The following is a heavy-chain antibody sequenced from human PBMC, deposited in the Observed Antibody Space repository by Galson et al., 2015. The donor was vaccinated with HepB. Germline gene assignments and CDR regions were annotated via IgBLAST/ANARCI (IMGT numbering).Heavy chain of an antibody. CDR3: VPFGSGGWGYMDV. D-gene: IGHD3-10*01. CDR2: INHSGTT. J-gene: IGHJ6*03. V-gene: IGHV4-39*01. CDR1: GGSISSPSYF. Sequence: LSLTCTVSGGSISSPSYFWVWIRQPPGRGLEWIGRINHSGTTYYNPSLESRVTMSVDTSNNQFSLKLTSVTAADKSDCARVPFGSGGWGYMDVWGKGTTVTVSS.